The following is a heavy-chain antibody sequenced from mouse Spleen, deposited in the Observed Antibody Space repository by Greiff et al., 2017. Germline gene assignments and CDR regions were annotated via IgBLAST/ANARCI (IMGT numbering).Heavy chain of an antibody. J-gene: IGHJ4*01. V-gene: IGHV2-6*02. CDR3: ARNSGGSSYDDYAMDY. CDR1: GFSLTSYG. CDR2: IWSDGST. Sequence: VMLVESGPGLVAPSQSLSITCTVSGFSLTSYGVHWVRQPPGKGLEWLVVIWSDGSTTYNSALKSRLSISKDNSKSQVFLKMNSLQTDDTAMYYCARNSGGSSYDDYAMDYWGQGTSVTVSS. D-gene: IGHD1-1*01.